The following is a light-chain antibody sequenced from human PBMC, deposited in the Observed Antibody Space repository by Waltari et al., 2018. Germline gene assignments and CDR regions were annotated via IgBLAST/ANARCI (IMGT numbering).Light chain of an antibody. CDR3: MQALQTPYA. CDR1: QSLLHSNGYNY. V-gene: IGKV2-28*01. Sequence: DIVMTQSPLSLSVTPGEPASISCRSSQSLLHSNGYNYLDWYLQKPGQSPQLLIYLGLNRASWVPDRFSGSGSGTDFTLEISRVEAEDVGLYYCMQALQTPYAFGQGTKLEIK. CDR2: LGL. J-gene: IGKJ2*01.